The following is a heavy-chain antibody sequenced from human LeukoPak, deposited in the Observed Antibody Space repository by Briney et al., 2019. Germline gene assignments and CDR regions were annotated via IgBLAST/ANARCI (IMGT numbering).Heavy chain of an antibody. CDR1: GYTFTGYY. Sequence: GASVKVSCKASGYTFTGYYMHWVRQAPGQGLEWMGWINPNSGGTNYAQKFQGRVTMARDTSISTAYMELSRLRSDDTAVYYCARVWRFWKDYYYYMDVWGKGTTVTVSS. CDR3: ARVWRFWKDYYYYMDV. V-gene: IGHV1-2*02. J-gene: IGHJ6*03. CDR2: INPNSGGT. D-gene: IGHD3-3*01.